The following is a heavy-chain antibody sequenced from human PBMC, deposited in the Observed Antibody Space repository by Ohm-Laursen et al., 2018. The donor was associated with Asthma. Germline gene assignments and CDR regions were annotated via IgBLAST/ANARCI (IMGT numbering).Heavy chain of an antibody. CDR2: INHSGST. J-gene: IGHJ4*02. CDR1: GGSFSGYY. V-gene: IGHV4-34*01. CDR3: SIRDRYYYDSSGPYYFDY. Sequence: SDTLSLTCAVYGGSFSGYYWSWIRQPPGKGLEWIGEINHSGSTNYNPSLKSRVTISVDTSKNQFSLKLSSVTAADTAVYYCSIRDRYYYDSSGPYYFDYWGQGTLVTVSS. D-gene: IGHD3-22*01.